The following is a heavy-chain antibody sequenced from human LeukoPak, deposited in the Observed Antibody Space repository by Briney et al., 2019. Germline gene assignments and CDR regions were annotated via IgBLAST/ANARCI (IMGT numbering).Heavy chain of an antibody. J-gene: IGHJ4*02. CDR3: VREITMAVVVD. Sequence: SETLSLTCTVSGGSISSGSYHWGWIRQPPGKGPEWIGSIYYTGTTYYSPSLRSRLIMSVETSQNQFSLKLTSVTAADTAVYYCVREITMAVVVDRGQGTLVTVSS. CDR2: IYYTGTT. V-gene: IGHV4-39*07. CDR1: GGSISSGSYH. D-gene: IGHD3-22*01.